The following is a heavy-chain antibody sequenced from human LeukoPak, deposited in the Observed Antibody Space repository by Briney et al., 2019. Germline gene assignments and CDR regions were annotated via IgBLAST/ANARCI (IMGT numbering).Heavy chain of an antibody. CDR3: AKDRPNYYDSSGHYYRRNGDY. CDR2: ISGNGAGT. J-gene: IGHJ4*02. Sequence: PGGSLRLSCAASGLTFSIYAMSWVRQAPGRGLEWVSSISGNGAGTFYADSVKGRFTISRDNSKNTLFLQMNSLRAEDSAIYYCAKDRPNYYDSSGHYYRRNGDYWGQGTLVTVSS. CDR1: GLTFSIYA. D-gene: IGHD3-22*01. V-gene: IGHV3-23*01.